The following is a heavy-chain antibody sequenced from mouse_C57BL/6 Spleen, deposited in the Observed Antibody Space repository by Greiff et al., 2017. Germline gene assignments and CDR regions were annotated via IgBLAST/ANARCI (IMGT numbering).Heavy chain of an antibody. Sequence: QVQLQQPGAELVMPGASVKLSCKASGYTFTSYWMHWVEPRPGQGLEWIGEIDPSDSYTNYNQKFKGKSTLTVDKSSSTAYMQLSSLTSEDSAVYYCARDYGSREAWFAYWGQGTLVTVSA. J-gene: IGHJ3*01. V-gene: IGHV1-69*01. CDR3: ARDYGSREAWFAY. D-gene: IGHD1-1*01. CDR1: GYTFTSYW. CDR2: IDPSDSYT.